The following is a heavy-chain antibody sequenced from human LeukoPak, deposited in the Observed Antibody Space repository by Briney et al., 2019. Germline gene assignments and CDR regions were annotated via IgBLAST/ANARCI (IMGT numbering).Heavy chain of an antibody. CDR1: GFTFSDYS. J-gene: IGHJ4*02. V-gene: IGHV3-30-3*01. CDR3: ARELTYGSAKFYFDY. D-gene: IGHD3-10*01. CDR2: ISYDVTSK. Sequence: PGGSLRLSCAASGFTFSDYSMHWVRQAPGKGLEWVAVISYDVTSKYYADSVRGRFTISRDNSKNTLYLQTNSLRAEDTAVYYCARELTYGSAKFYFDYWGQGTPVTVSS.